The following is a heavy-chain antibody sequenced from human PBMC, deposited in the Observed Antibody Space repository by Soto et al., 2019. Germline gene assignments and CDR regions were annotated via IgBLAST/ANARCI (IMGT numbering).Heavy chain of an antibody. V-gene: IGHV1-8*01. D-gene: IGHD4-17*01. J-gene: IGHJ4*02. CDR3: ASYNHDYGDKI. CDR1: GYTFTNND. Sequence: QVQLVQSGAEVKKPGASVKVSCKASGYTFTNNDINWVRQATGQGLEWMGWMNPNSGNTGYAQKLQGRVTMTRNTSISTAYMELSSLRSEDTAVYYWASYNHDYGDKIWGQGTLVTVSS. CDR2: MNPNSGNT.